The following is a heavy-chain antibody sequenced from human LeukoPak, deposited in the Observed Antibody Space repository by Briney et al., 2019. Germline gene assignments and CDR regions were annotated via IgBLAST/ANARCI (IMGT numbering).Heavy chain of an antibody. CDR3: ARDRAYYYDSSGYDTSDI. J-gene: IGHJ3*02. V-gene: IGHV3-48*04. CDR2: ISSSSGTI. Sequence: PGGSLRLSCAASGFTFSSYSMNWVRQAPGKGLEWVSYISSSSGTIYYADSVKGRFTISRDNAKNSLYLQMNSLRAEDTAVYYCARDRAYYYDSSGYDTSDIWGQGTMVTVSS. D-gene: IGHD3-22*01. CDR1: GFTFSSYS.